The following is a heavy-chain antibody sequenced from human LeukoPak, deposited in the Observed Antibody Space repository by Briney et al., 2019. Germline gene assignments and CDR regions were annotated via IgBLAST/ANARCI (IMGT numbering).Heavy chain of an antibody. CDR1: GFSFSTYW. Sequence: GGSLRLSCAAPGFSFSTYWMTWVRQAPGKGLEWVANIKDDGSENNYVDSVRGRFTISRDNAKNSLYLQLSSLRAEDTAVYYCARDKWTPGYWGQGTLVTVSS. J-gene: IGHJ4*02. D-gene: IGHD1-26*01. CDR2: IKDDGSEN. CDR3: ARDKWTPGY. V-gene: IGHV3-7*01.